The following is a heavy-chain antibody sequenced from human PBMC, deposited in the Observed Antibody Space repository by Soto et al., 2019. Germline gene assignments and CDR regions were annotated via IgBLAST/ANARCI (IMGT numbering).Heavy chain of an antibody. D-gene: IGHD2-2*01. Sequence: SETLCLTCTVAGGSISSGGYYWSWISKHPGKGLEWIGYIYYSGSTYYNPSLKSRVTISVDTSKNQFSLKLSSVTAADTAVYYCASHFTYCSSTSCPPGYYYGMDVWGQGTTVTVSS. J-gene: IGHJ6*02. CDR1: GGSISSGGYY. CDR3: ASHFTYCSSTSCPPGYYYGMDV. CDR2: IYYSGST. V-gene: IGHV4-31*03.